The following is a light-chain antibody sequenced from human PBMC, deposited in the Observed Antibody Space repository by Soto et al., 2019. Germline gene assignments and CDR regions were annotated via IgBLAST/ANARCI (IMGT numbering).Light chain of an antibody. V-gene: IGKV3-15*01. Sequence: EVVLTQSPATLSVSPGERATLSCRASQTVGTNLAWYQQRPGQAPRLLIYGASTGATGIPARFSGSGSGSEFTLTISSLQSDDFAVYYCQQYNKWPLFTFGPGTRVDNK. CDR3: QQYNKWPLFT. J-gene: IGKJ3*01. CDR2: GAS. CDR1: QTVGTN.